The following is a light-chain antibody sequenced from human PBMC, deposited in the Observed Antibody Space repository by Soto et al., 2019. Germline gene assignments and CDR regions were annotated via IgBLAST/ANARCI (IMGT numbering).Light chain of an antibody. J-gene: IGKJ4*01. CDR2: EVS. V-gene: IGKV2-24*01. CDR3: MQTTQFPLT. CDR1: QSLVHSDGNTY. Sequence: DIVLTQTPLSSPVTLGQPSSIYCRSSQSLVHSDGNTYLNWLQQRPGQTPRLLIFEVSSRFSGVPDRFSGRGAGSHFTLEISRAEFEDVGVYYCMQTTQFPLTFGGGTKVEIK.